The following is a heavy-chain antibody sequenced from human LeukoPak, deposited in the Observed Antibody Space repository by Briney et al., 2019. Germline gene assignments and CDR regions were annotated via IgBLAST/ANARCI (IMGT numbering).Heavy chain of an antibody. CDR3: ARTVQYYYDSSGYYFDY. D-gene: IGHD3-22*01. J-gene: IGHJ4*02. CDR2: IIPIFGTA. V-gene: IGHV1-69*13. Sequence: ASVKVSCKASGGTFSSYAISWVRQAPGQGLEWMGGIIPIFGTANYAQKFQGRVTITADESTSTAYMELSSLRSEDTAVYHCARTVQYYYDSSGYYFDYWGQGTLVTVSS. CDR1: GGTFSSYA.